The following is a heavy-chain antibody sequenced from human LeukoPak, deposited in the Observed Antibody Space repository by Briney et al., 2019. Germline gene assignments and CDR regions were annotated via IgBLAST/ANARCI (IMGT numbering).Heavy chain of an antibody. J-gene: IGHJ5*02. CDR2: IHISGST. CDR3: ARALRPKLLYYGDRHGGWFDP. Sequence: PSETLSLTCTVSGGSISSGSYCWSWIRQPAGKGLEWIGHIHISGSTNYNPSLKSRVTISVDTSKNQFSLKLSSVTAADTAVYYCARALRPKLLYYGDRHGGWFDPWGQGTLVTVSS. V-gene: IGHV4-61*09. D-gene: IGHD4-17*01. CDR1: GGSISSGSYC.